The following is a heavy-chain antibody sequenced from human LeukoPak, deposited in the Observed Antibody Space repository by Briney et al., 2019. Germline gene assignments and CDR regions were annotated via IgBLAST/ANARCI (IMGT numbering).Heavy chain of an antibody. CDR1: GYTFTSYG. CDR3: ARVKSGNFDY. V-gene: IGHV1-18*01. CDR2: ISAYNGNT. D-gene: IGHD6-25*01. Sequence: ASVTVSFTASGYTFTSYGISWVRQAPGQGLEWMGWISAYNGNTNYAQKLQGRVTMTTDTSTSTAYMELRSLRSDDTAVYYCARVKSGNFDYWGQGTLVTVSS. J-gene: IGHJ4*02.